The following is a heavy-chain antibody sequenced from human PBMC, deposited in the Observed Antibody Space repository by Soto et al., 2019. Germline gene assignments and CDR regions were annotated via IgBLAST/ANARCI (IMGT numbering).Heavy chain of an antibody. CDR1: VGSVSSSSYY. V-gene: IGHV4-39*01. D-gene: IGHD5-18*01. CDR3: ARHYRGMDTAIDGLDP. Sequence: PSETLSLTCTVSVGSVSSSSYYWGWMLQPPGKGLEWIGSIYYSGSTYYNPSLKSRVTISVDTSKNQFSLKLSSVTAADTAVYYCARHYRGMDTAIDGLDPWGQGTLVTVSS. J-gene: IGHJ5*02. CDR2: IYYSGST.